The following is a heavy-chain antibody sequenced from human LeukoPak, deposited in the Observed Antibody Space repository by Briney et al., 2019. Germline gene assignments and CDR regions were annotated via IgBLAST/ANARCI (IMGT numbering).Heavy chain of an antibody. Sequence: GGSLRLSCAASGFSFWRYDMHWVRQAQGKGLEWVAVISDEGRKEIYRDSVKGRFTISRDNCKNTLYLQMNSLRAEDTAVYYCARAAAVTGAFRDNWFDPWGQGSLVTVSS. J-gene: IGHJ5*02. CDR1: GFSFWRYD. CDR3: ARAAAVTGAFRDNWFDP. D-gene: IGHD6-19*01. V-gene: IGHV3-30*04. CDR2: ISDEGRKE.